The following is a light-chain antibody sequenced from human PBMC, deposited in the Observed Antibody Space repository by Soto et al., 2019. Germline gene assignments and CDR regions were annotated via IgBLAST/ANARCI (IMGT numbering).Light chain of an antibody. CDR1: QSVSNF. Sequence: EKVMTQSPATLSMSPGERATLSCRASQSVSNFLAWYQQKPGQAPRLLIYGASTRATGVPARFSGSGSGTEFTLTISSLQSEDFAVYYCQQYSNWPSWTFGQATKVEVK. CDR3: QQYSNWPSWT. V-gene: IGKV3-15*01. J-gene: IGKJ1*01. CDR2: GAS.